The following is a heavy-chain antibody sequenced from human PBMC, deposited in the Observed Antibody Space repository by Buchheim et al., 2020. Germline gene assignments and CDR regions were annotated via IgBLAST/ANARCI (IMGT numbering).Heavy chain of an antibody. CDR2: TYYSGST. CDR3: ARIEQQLALNWFDP. J-gene: IGHJ5*02. Sequence: QLQLQESGPGLVKPSETLSLTCTVSGGSISSSSYYWGWIRQPPGKGLEWIGSTYYSGSTYYNPPLKSRVTISVDTSKHQFLLKLSSVTAADTAVYYCARIEQQLALNWFDPWGQGTL. V-gene: IGHV4-39*01. CDR1: GGSISSSSYY. D-gene: IGHD6-13*01.